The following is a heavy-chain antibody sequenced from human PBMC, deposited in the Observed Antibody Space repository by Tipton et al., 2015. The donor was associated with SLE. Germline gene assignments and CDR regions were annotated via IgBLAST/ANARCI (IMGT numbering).Heavy chain of an antibody. CDR3: AREREYYDSSGYLEGYFDY. CDR1: GYSISSSNW. CDR2: IYYSGTI. J-gene: IGHJ4*02. Sequence: TLSLTCAVSGYSISSSNWWGWIRQPPGKGLEWVGYIYYSGTIYYNPSLKSRVTMSIDTSKNQFSLKLSSVTAADTAVYYCAREREYYDSSGYLEGYFDYWGQGTLVTVSS. V-gene: IGHV4-28*03. D-gene: IGHD3-22*01.